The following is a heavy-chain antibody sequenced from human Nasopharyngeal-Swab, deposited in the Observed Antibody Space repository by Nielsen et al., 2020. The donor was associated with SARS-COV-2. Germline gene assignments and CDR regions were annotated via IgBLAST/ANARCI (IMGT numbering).Heavy chain of an antibody. CDR2: INPNSGGT. Sequence: WVRQAPGQGLEWMGRINPNSGGTNYAQKFQGRVTMTRDTSISTAYMELSRLRSDDTAVYYCARETPIVGANWFDPWGQGTLVTVSS. CDR3: ARETPIVGANWFDP. V-gene: IGHV1-2*06. J-gene: IGHJ5*02. D-gene: IGHD1-26*01.